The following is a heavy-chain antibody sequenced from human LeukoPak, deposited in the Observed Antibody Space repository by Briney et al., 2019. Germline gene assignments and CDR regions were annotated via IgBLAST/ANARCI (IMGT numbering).Heavy chain of an antibody. CDR3: ARVAVTTRVLDY. CDR1: GYTFTSYG. Sequence: ASVKVSCKASGYTFTSYGIIWVRQAPGQGLEWMGWISAYNGNTNYAQKLQGRVTMTTDTSTSTAYMELSRLRSDDAAVYYCARVAVTTRVLDYWGQGTLVTVSS. J-gene: IGHJ4*02. CDR2: ISAYNGNT. V-gene: IGHV1-18*01. D-gene: IGHD4-17*01.